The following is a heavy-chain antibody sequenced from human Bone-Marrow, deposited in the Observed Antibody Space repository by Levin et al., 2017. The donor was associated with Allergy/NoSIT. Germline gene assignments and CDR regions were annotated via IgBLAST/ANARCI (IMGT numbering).Heavy chain of an antibody. J-gene: IGHJ3*02. V-gene: IGHV3-23*01. CDR3: AKVRRGLDAFDI. CDR2: ISGSDYTT. D-gene: IGHD3/OR15-3a*01. Sequence: GESLKISCAASGFMFSSSAMSWVRQAPGKGLEWVSSISGSDYTTYYTDSVKGRLTIFRDNSKNTIYLQMDSLRAEETAIYYCAKVRRGLDAFDIWGQGTMVTVSS. CDR1: GFMFSSSA.